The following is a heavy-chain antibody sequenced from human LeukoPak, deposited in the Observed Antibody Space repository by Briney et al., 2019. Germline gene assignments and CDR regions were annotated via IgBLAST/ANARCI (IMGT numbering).Heavy chain of an antibody. CDR2: ISGSGGST. CDR3: AKDYCSSTSCEKDY. CDR1: GFTFSSYV. J-gene: IGHJ4*02. V-gene: IGHV3-23*01. D-gene: IGHD2-2*01. Sequence: GGSLRLSCAASGFTFSSYVMSWVRQAPGKGLEWVSAISGSGGSTYYADSVKGRFTISRDNSKNTLYLQMNSLRAEDTAVYYCAKDYCSSTSCEKDYWGQGTLVTVSS.